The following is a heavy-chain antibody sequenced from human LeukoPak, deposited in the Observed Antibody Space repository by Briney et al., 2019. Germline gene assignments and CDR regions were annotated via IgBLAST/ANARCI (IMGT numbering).Heavy chain of an antibody. CDR2: IYSGGTT. CDR3: ARGSSRASDY. J-gene: IGHJ4*02. V-gene: IGHV3-53*01. CDR1: GFTVSSNY. Sequence: GGSLRLSCAASGFTVSSNYMSWVRQAPGKGLEWVSVIYSGGTTNHADSVKGRFTVSRDNSKNTLYLQMNSLRAEDTAVYFCARGSSRASDYWGQGTLVTVSS. D-gene: IGHD2-2*01.